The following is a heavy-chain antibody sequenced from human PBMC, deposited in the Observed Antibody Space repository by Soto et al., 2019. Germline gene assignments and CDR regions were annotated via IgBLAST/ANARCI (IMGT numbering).Heavy chain of an antibody. J-gene: IGHJ4*02. CDR1: GGSISSGDYY. V-gene: IGHV4-30-4*01. Sequence: QVQLQESGPGLVKPSQTLSLICTVSGGSISSGDYYWSWIRQPPGKGLEWIAYIYYSGSTYYNPSLKGRVSISADTSKNQFSLKLSSVTAADTAVYYCAREDTVAGRQRFVDYWGQGILVTVSS. CDR2: IYYSGST. CDR3: AREDTVAGRQRFVDY. D-gene: IGHD6-19*01.